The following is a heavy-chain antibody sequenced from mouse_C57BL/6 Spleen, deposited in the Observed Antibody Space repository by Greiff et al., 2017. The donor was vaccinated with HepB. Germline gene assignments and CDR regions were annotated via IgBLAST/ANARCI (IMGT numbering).Heavy chain of an antibody. D-gene: IGHD4-1*01. CDR3: TRDVAGTGFAY. V-gene: IGHV5-9-1*02. CDR1: GFTFSSYA. J-gene: IGHJ3*01. CDR2: ISSGGDYI. Sequence: DVMLVESGEGLVKPGGSLKLSCAASGFTFSSYAMSWVRQTPEKRLEWVAYISSGGDYIYYADTVKGRFTISRDNARNTLYLQMSSLKSEDTAMYYCTRDVAGTGFAYWGQGTLVTVSA.